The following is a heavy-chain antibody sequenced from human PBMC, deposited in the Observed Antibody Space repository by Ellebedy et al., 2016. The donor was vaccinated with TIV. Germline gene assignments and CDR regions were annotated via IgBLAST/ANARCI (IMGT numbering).Heavy chain of an antibody. CDR2: LYYSGSA. V-gene: IGHV4-39*07. J-gene: IGHJ5*02. CDR3: ARDPALPRGRFDT. CDR1: GGSISNSDYY. Sequence: MPSETLSLTCTVSGGSISNSDYYWKWIRQPPGKGLEWIGSLYYSGSAYYNPSLKSRVTVSVDTSKNQFSLNLSSVTAADTAVYYCARDPALPRGRFDTWGQGTLVTVSS.